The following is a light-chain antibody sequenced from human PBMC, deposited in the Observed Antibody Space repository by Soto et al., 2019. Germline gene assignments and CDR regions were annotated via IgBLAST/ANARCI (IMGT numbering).Light chain of an antibody. CDR1: QSISSW. Sequence: DIQMTETPSTLSAPVGARVTITIRASQSISSWLSWYQQKPGKAPKLLIYKASSLESGVPSRFSGSGSGTEFTLTISSLQADDFATYYCQQYNSYSPMFGQGTKV. J-gene: IGKJ1*01. CDR2: KAS. V-gene: IGKV1-5*03. CDR3: QQYNSYSPM.